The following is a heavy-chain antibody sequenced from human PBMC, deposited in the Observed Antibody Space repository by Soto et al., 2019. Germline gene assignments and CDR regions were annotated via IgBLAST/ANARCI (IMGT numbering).Heavy chain of an antibody. V-gene: IGHV1-69*13. CDR3: AKNPLRTYYYGMDV. CDR1: GGTFSSYA. CDR2: IIPIFGTA. Sequence: SVKVSCKASGGTFSSYAISWVRQAPGQGLEWMGGIIPIFGTANYAQKFQGRVTITADESTSTAYMELSSLRSEDTAVYYCAKNPLRTYYYGMDVWGQGTTVTVSS. J-gene: IGHJ6*02.